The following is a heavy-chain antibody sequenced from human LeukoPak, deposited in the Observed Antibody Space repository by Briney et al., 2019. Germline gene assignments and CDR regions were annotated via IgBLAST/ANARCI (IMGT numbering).Heavy chain of an antibody. D-gene: IGHD4/OR15-4a*01. J-gene: IGHJ4*02. CDR2: IKHDGSDK. CDR3: ARSTNYCFDF. CDR1: GFTFSKYR. Sequence: GGSLRLSCAASGFTFSKYRMTWVRQAPGKGLEWVANIKHDGSDKYYVDSVKGRFTISRDNAKNSLYLEMNSLRGDDTAVYYCARSTNYCFDFWGQGTLVTVSS. V-gene: IGHV3-7*01.